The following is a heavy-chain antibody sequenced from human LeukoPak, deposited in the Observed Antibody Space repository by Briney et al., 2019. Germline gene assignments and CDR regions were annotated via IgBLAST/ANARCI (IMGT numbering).Heavy chain of an antibody. CDR1: GFTFNTYS. CDR3: VGDKSYAFDI. V-gene: IGHV3-48*01. Sequence: PGGSLRLSCAASGFTFNTYSMNWVRQAPGKGLEWVSYIPRSGTNIHYADSVKGRFTISRDDAKNSLYLQMNSLRAEDTAVYYCVGDKSYAFDIWGQGTTVTVSS. J-gene: IGHJ3*02. CDR2: IPRSGTNI.